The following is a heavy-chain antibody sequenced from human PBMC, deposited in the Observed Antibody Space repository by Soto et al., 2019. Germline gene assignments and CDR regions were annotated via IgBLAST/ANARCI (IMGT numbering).Heavy chain of an antibody. CDR2: IYHSGST. Sequence: PSETLSLPCTVSGGSISSGGYYWSWIRQHPGKGLERIGYIYHSGSTYYNPSLTSRATISVDTSKNEFSLKLSSVTAAETAAYYCARGWERARPLNWGQGTLVTVSS. V-gene: IGHV4-31*03. D-gene: IGHD6-6*01. CDR3: ARGWERARPLN. J-gene: IGHJ4*02. CDR1: GGSISSGGYY.